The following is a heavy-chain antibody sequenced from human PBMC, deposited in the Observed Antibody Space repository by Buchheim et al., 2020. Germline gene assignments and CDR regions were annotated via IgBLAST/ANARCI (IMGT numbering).Heavy chain of an antibody. CDR1: GFTFSSYG. V-gene: IGHV3-30*18. J-gene: IGHJ4*02. D-gene: IGHD3-3*01. CDR2: ISYDGSNK. CDR3: ANSYLEWLFGFDY. Sequence: QVQLVESGGGVVQPGRSLRLSCAASGFTFSSYGMHWVRQAPGKGLEWVAVISYDGSNKYYADSVKGRFTISRDNSKNTLYLQMNSLRVEDTAVYYCANSYLEWLFGFDYWGQGTL.